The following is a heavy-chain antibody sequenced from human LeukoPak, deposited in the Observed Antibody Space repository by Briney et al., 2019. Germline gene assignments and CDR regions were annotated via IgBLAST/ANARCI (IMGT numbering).Heavy chain of an antibody. CDR3: ARDRGLAANWFDP. J-gene: IGHJ5*02. Sequence: ASVKVSCKASGGTFSSYAISWVRQAPGQGLEWMGGIIPIFGTANYAQKFQGRVTITTDESTSTAYMELSSLRSEDTAVYYRARDRGLAANWFDPWGQGTLVTVSS. V-gene: IGHV1-69*05. CDR1: GGTFSSYA. D-gene: IGHD6-25*01. CDR2: IIPIFGTA.